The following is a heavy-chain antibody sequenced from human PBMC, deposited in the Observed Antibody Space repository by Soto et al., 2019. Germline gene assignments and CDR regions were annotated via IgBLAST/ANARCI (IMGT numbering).Heavy chain of an antibody. Sequence: PSETLSLTCAVYGGSFSGYYWSWIRQPPGKGLEWIGEINHSGSTNYNPSLKSRVTISVDTSKNQFSLKLSSVTAADTAVYYCARMMDSSGWYQGGYYYYYGMDVWGQGTTVTVSS. J-gene: IGHJ6*02. D-gene: IGHD6-19*01. CDR3: ARMMDSSGWYQGGYYYYYGMDV. CDR2: INHSGST. CDR1: GGSFSGYY. V-gene: IGHV4-34*01.